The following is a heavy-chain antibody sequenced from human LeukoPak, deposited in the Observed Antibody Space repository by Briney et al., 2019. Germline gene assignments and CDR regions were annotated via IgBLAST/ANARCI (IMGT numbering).Heavy chain of an antibody. CDR3: AKGGGVRGVIAD. V-gene: IGHV3-23*01. CDR2: ISDSGDYT. CDR1: GFTFSSYS. Sequence: GGSLRLSCAASGFTFSSYSMNWVRQAPGKGLEWVSVISDSGDYTKDADSVKGRFTISRDNSKNTLYLQMNSLRAEDTAVYYCAKGGGVRGVIADWGQGTLVTVSS. D-gene: IGHD3-10*01. J-gene: IGHJ4*02.